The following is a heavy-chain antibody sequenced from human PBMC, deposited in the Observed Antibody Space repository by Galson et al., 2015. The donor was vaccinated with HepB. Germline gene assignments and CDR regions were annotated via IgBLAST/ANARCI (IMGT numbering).Heavy chain of an antibody. CDR1: GTSISRGNW. Sequence: ETLSLTCTVSGTSISRGNWWTWVRHSPGNGLEWIGEVFHTGSTNYNPSLESRVSISVDTSENQFSLTLNSVTAADTAVYYCARDNVAVAANLDYWGQGTQVTVSS. D-gene: IGHD2-15*01. CDR3: ARDNVAVAANLDY. CDR2: VFHTGST. J-gene: IGHJ4*02. V-gene: IGHV4-4*02.